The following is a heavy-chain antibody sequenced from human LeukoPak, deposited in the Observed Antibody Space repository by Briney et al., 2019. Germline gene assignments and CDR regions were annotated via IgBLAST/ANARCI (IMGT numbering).Heavy chain of an antibody. CDR3: ARTGGVLDAFDI. CDR2: IYYSGST. CDR1: GGSISSSSYY. V-gene: IGHV4-39*07. Sequence: PSETLSLTCTVSGGSISSSSYYWGWIRQPPGKGLEWIGSIYYSGSTYYNPSLKSRVTISVDTSKNQFSLKLSSVTAADTAVYYCARTGGVLDAFDIWGQGTMVTVSS. D-gene: IGHD2-8*02. J-gene: IGHJ3*02.